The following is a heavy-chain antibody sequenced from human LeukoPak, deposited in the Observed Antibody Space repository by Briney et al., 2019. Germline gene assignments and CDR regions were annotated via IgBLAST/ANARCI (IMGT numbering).Heavy chain of an antibody. Sequence: SGPTLVNPTQTLTLTCTFSGFSLSTSGVGVGWIRQPPGKALEWLALIYWDDDKRYSPSLKSRLTITKDTSKNQVVLTMTNMDHGDTATYYCAHRQHDILTGYYGYWGQGTLVTVSS. D-gene: IGHD3-9*01. CDR2: IYWDDDK. V-gene: IGHV2-5*02. CDR3: AHRQHDILTGYYGY. J-gene: IGHJ4*02. CDR1: GFSLSTSGVG.